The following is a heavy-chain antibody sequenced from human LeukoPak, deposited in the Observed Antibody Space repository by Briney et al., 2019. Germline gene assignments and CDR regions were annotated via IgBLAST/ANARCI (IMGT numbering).Heavy chain of an antibody. Sequence: PGGSLRLSCAASGFTFSRDSMNWVRQAPGKGLEWVSSISSSSSYIYYGDSVKGRFTISRDNAKNSLYLQMNSLRAEDTAVYYCARDSYDILTGYGDYWGQGTLVTVSS. CDR2: ISSSSSYI. J-gene: IGHJ4*02. D-gene: IGHD3-9*01. CDR3: ARDSYDILTGYGDY. CDR1: GFTFSRDS. V-gene: IGHV3-21*01.